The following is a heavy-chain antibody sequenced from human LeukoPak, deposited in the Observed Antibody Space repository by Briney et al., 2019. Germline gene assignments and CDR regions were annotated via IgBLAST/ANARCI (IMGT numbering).Heavy chain of an antibody. J-gene: IGHJ5*02. D-gene: IGHD3-22*01. V-gene: IGHV4-4*07. CDR3: ARGYYSDTSGYYSLAEA. Sequence: PSETLSLTCTVSGGSSNNYYWSWIRQSAGKGLEWIGRIYTSGSTNYNPSLESRVSMSVDTSKNQFSLRLRSVTAADTAVYYCARGYYSDTSGYYSLAEAWGQGTLVTVSS. CDR1: GGSSNNYY. CDR2: IYTSGST.